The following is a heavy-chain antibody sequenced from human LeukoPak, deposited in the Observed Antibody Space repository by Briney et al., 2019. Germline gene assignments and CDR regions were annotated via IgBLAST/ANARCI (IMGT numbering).Heavy chain of an antibody. CDR2: IIPIYGRA. CDR1: GGSFTGYG. V-gene: IGHV1-69*15. CDR3: AAGGAYEFRDDY. J-gene: IGHJ4*02. Sequence: SVKVSCKASGGSFTGYGISWVRQAPGQGLEWMGKIIPIYGRANYGQKFQGRVTITADELTTTSYMELSSLTAEDMAVYYCAAGGAYEFRDDYWGQGTLVTVSS. D-gene: IGHD3-3*01.